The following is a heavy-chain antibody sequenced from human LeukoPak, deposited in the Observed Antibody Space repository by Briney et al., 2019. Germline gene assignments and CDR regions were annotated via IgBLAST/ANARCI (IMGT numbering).Heavy chain of an antibody. Sequence: GASVKVSCKASGYTFTDYYIHWVRQAPGQGLEWMGWVNPASGGTNYAQKFQGRVTMTRDTSIATAYMELNELTSDDTAVYYCAGQKDPRPIDYWGQGTLVTVSS. CDR3: AGQKDPRPIDY. CDR2: VNPASGGT. V-gene: IGHV1-2*02. CDR1: GYTFTDYY. J-gene: IGHJ4*02.